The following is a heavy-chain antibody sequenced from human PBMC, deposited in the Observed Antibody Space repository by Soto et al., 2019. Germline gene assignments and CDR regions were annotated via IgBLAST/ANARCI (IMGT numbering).Heavy chain of an antibody. CDR3: ARSSHKESWFDP. CDR1: GGSVNNFY. CDR2: IYSSGST. Sequence: SETLSLTCTVSGGSVNNFYWNWIRQPAGKGLEWIGWIYSSGSTNYNPSLRSRVTMSVDTSKNQFSLKLNSVTAADTAVYYCARSSHKESWFDPWGQGTLVTVSS. V-gene: IGHV4-4*07. D-gene: IGHD6-13*01. J-gene: IGHJ5*02.